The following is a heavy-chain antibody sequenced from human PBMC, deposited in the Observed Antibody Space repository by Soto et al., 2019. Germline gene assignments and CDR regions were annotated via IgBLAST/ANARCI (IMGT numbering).Heavy chain of an antibody. Sequence: GGSLRLSCAASGFTFSSYAMHWVRQAPGKGLEWVAVISYDGSNKYYADSVKGRFTISRDNSKNTLYLQMNSLRAEDTAVYYCAREIVPGPYGPYYYYYGMDVWGQGTTVTVSS. CDR2: ISYDGSNK. CDR3: AREIVPGPYGPYYYYYGMDV. V-gene: IGHV3-30-3*01. D-gene: IGHD4-17*01. CDR1: GFTFSSYA. J-gene: IGHJ6*02.